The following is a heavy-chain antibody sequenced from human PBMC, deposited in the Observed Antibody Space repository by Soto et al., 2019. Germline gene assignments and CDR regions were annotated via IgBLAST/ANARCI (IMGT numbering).Heavy chain of an antibody. CDR2: ISDNGGST. CDR3: AHPRGYGVFDAVDI. CDR1: GFLFSTYA. D-gene: IGHD4-17*01. Sequence: PGGSLRLSCAASGFLFSTYAMNWVRQAPGKGLEWVSAISDNGGSTYYAESVRGRFTISRDNSINTLYLQMSSLRTEDTAVYYCAHPRGYGVFDAVDIWGQGTLVTVSS. V-gene: IGHV3-23*01. J-gene: IGHJ3*02.